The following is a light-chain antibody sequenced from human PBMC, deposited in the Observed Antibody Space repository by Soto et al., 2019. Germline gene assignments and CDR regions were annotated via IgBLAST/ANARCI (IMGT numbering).Light chain of an antibody. Sequence: QSVLTQPASVSGSPGQSITLSRTGTPSGVGSYSLLSWYQQHPGKPPKLLIYEVTKRPSGVSTRFSGSKSGNTASLTISGLQAEDEADYYCSAYGGRGTLVVFGGGSELTV. CDR1: PSGVGSYSL. CDR2: EVT. CDR3: SAYGGRGTLVV. V-gene: IGLV2-23*02. J-gene: IGLJ2*01.